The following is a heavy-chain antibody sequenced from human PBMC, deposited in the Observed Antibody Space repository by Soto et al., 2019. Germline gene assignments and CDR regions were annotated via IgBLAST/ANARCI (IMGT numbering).Heavy chain of an antibody. Sequence: PGGSLRLSSAASGFTVSSNYMSWVRQAPGKGLEWVSVIYSGGTMTHYSESVKGRFTISKDKAKETVYLQMNSLRVEDAAVYYCTKDRVPDRSWSFDYWGQGALVTVSS. CDR2: IYSGGTMT. J-gene: IGHJ4*02. CDR1: GFTVSSNY. CDR3: TKDRVPDRSWSFDY. D-gene: IGHD2-15*01. V-gene: IGHV3-53*01.